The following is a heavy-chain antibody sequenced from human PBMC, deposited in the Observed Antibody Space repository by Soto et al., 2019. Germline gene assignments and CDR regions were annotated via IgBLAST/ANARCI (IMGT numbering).Heavy chain of an antibody. CDR2: FIPMFGTA. CDR3: ARDRSGPGNWNYDTFDI. J-gene: IGHJ3*02. Sequence: QVQLVQSGAEVKKPGSSVKVSCKASGGTFSSLGISWVRQGPRQGLEWLGGFIPMFGTANYPQKFQGRVTLSANDSTSTAYMELSSLTAEDTAVYVCARDRSGPGNWNYDTFDIWGQGTLVTVSS. V-gene: IGHV1-69*01. D-gene: IGHD1-7*01. CDR1: GGTFSSLG.